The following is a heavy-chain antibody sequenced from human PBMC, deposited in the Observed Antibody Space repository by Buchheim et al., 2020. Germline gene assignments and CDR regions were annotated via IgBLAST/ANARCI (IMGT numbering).Heavy chain of an antibody. CDR2: ISYDGSNK. J-gene: IGHJ4*02. D-gene: IGHD3-3*01. CDR3: AKEKSGVVINPQFDY. V-gene: IGHV3-30*18. CDR1: GFTFSSYG. Sequence: QVQLVESGGGVVQPGRSLRLSCAASGFTFSSYGMHWVRQAPGKGLEWVAVISYDGSNKYYADSVKGRFTISRDNSKNTLYLQMNSLRAEDTAVYYCAKEKSGVVINPQFDYWGQGTL.